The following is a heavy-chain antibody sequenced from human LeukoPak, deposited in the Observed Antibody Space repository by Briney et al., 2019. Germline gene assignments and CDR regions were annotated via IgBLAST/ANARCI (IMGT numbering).Heavy chain of an antibody. D-gene: IGHD6-13*01. CDR3: ARGQQLVRWAYYYYYYMDV. CDR2: MNPNSGNT. Sequence: ASVKVSCKASGYTFTSYDINWVRQATGQGLEWMGWMNPNSGNTGYAQKFQGRVTMTRNTSISTAYMELSSLRSEDTAVYYCARGQQLVRWAYYYYYYMDVWGKGTTVTISS. J-gene: IGHJ6*03. V-gene: IGHV1-8*01. CDR1: GYTFTSYD.